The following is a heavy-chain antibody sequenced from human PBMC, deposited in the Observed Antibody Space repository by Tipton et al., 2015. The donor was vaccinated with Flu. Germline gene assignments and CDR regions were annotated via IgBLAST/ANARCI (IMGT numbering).Heavy chain of an antibody. Sequence: LVKPSETLSLSCDVSGYSITSAYYWGWVRQPPGQGLEWIGSIYHSGTTYYNPSLKSRVIISVDTSKNHFSLRLTSVTAADTAVYYCARLEVVVGATGGQGDYWGQGTLVTVSS. J-gene: IGHJ4*02. CDR3: ARLEVVVGATGGQGDY. CDR2: IYHSGTT. V-gene: IGHV4-38-2*01. CDR1: GYSITSAYY. D-gene: IGHD1-26*01.